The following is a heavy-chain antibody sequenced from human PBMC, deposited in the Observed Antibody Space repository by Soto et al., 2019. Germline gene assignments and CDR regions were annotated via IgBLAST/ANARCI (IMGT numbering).Heavy chain of an antibody. V-gene: IGHV3-23*01. Sequence: GGSLRLSCAASGFSFSSYGMSWVRQAPGKGLEWVSAISGSGDSTYYADSVKGRFTISRDNSKNTLYLQMNSLRAEDTAVYYCAKVGCYCSSFSFYYMDVWGKGTTVTVSS. CDR3: AKVGCYCSSFSFYYMDV. CDR1: GFSFSSYG. CDR2: ISGSGDST. J-gene: IGHJ6*03. D-gene: IGHD2-2*01.